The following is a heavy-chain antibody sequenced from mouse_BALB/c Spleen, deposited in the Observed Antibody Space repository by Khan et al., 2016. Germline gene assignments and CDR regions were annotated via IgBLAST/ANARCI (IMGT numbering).Heavy chain of an antibody. Sequence: EVQLQESGPDLVKPFQSLSLTCTVTGYSITSHYSWHWIRHSPGNKLEWMGYIYYSGSTNYNPSLKSRISITRDTSKNRFFLQLNSVTTEDTATYYCATSSSGYWYYFDYWGQGTTLTVSS. D-gene: IGHD3-1*01. CDR3: ATSSSGYWYYFDY. J-gene: IGHJ2*01. V-gene: IGHV3-1*02. CDR2: IYYSGST. CDR1: GYSITSHYS.